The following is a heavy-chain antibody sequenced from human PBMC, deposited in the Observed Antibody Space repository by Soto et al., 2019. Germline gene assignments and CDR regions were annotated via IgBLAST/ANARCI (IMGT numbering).Heavy chain of an antibody. CDR3: AKDLAALPQDAFDI. Sequence: PGGSLRLSCAASGFTFDDYAMHWVRQAPGKGLEWVSGISWNSGSIGYADSVKGRLTISRDNAKNSLYLQMNSLRAEDTALYYCAKDLAALPQDAFDIWGQGTMVTVSS. V-gene: IGHV3-9*01. J-gene: IGHJ3*02. CDR1: GFTFDDYA. CDR2: ISWNSGSI. D-gene: IGHD6-25*01.